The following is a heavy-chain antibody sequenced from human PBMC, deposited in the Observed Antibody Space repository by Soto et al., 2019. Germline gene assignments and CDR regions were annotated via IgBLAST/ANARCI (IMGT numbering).Heavy chain of an antibody. CDR1: GFTFSRYS. V-gene: IGHV3-21*01. Sequence: RLACAASGFTFSRYSMNWVRQAPGKGLEWVSSISSSSSYIYYADSVKGRFTISRDNAKNSLYLQMNSLRAEDTAVYYCARAAGYSSSWPLYYYYGMDVWGQGTTVTVSS. CDR3: ARAAGYSSSWPLYYYYGMDV. J-gene: IGHJ6*02. CDR2: ISSSSSYI. D-gene: IGHD6-13*01.